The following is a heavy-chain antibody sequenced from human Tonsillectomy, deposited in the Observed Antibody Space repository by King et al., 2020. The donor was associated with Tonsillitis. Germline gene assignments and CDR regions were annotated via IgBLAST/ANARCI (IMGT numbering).Heavy chain of an antibody. Sequence: VQLQESGPGLVKPSETLSLTCTVSGYSISSGYYWGWIRQPPGKGLEWIGTIYHSGSTYYNSSLKSRVTISVDTSKNQFSLKLSSVTAADTAVYYCARDPVYSSPQPRDYWGQGTLVTVSS. CDR2: IYHSGST. CDR1: GYSISSGYY. V-gene: IGHV4-38-2*02. J-gene: IGHJ4*02. D-gene: IGHD6-13*01. CDR3: ARDPVYSSPQPRDY.